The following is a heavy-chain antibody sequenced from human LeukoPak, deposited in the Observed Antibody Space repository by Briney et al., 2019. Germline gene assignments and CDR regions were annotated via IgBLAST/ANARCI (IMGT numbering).Heavy chain of an antibody. Sequence: GGSLRLSCAASGFTFSSYAMSWVRKAPGKGLEWVSAIGGSGGSTYYADSVKGRSTISRDNSKNTLHLQMNSLRAEDTAVYYCATGATISPFDYWGQGALVTVSS. D-gene: IGHD5-24*01. V-gene: IGHV3-23*01. J-gene: IGHJ4*02. CDR3: ATGATISPFDY. CDR1: GFTFSSYA. CDR2: IGGSGGST.